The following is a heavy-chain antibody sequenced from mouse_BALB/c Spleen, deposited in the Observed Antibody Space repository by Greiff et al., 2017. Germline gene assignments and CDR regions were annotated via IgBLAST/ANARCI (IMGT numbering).Heavy chain of an antibody. D-gene: IGHD2-4*01. Sequence: EVQLQQSGPSLVKPSQTLSLTCSVTGDSITSGYWNWIRKFPGNKLEYMGYISYSGSTYYNPSLKSRISITRDTSKNQYYLQLNSVTTEDTATYYCARSLYDYDGGGAMDYWGQGTSVTVSS. CDR1: GDSITSGY. CDR2: ISYSGST. CDR3: ARSLYDYDGGGAMDY. J-gene: IGHJ4*01. V-gene: IGHV3-8*02.